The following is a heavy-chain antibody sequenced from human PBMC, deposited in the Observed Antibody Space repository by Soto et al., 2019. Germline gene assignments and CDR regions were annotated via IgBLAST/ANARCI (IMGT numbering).Heavy chain of an antibody. CDR2: IYWHDDK. J-gene: IGHJ4*02. D-gene: IGHD3-16*01. CDR3: AHRGGATVGLYYFDY. V-gene: IGHV2-5*01. CDR1: GFSLST. Sequence: SGPTLVNPTQTLTLTCTFSGFSLSTRQPPGKALEWLALIYWHDDKRYSPSLKSRLTITKDTSKNQVVLTMTNMDPVDTATYYCAHRGGATVGLYYFDYWGQGALVTVSS.